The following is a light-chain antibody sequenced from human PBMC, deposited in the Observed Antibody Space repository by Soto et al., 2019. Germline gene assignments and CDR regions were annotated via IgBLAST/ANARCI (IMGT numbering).Light chain of an antibody. CDR2: LGS. CDR1: QSLLHSNGYNY. J-gene: IGKJ1*01. CDR3: MQALQAPWR. V-gene: IGKV2-28*01. Sequence: EIVMTQSPLSLPVTPGEPASISCRSSQSLLHSNGYNYLDWYLQKPGQSPQILIYLGSNRASGVPDRFSGSGSGTDFTLKISRAEAEDVGIYYCMQALQAPWRFGQGTKVEIK.